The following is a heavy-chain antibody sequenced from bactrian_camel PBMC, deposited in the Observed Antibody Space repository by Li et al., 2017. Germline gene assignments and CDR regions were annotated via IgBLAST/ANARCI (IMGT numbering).Heavy chain of an antibody. V-gene: IGHV3S7*01. CDR3: AAASRSSCRRAYGGSWYSLSNDFHY. CDR1: GFRFNITA. D-gene: IGHD6*01. Sequence: VQLVESGGGLVLPGGSLRLSCTTSGFRFNITAMSWARQAPGKELEWVAGITSLPSLFRAASYADSVKGQFTMSQNNDKNTMYLQMNSLKPEDTAMYYCAAASRSSCRRAYGGSWYSLSNDFHYWGQGTQVTVS. J-gene: IGHJ6*01. CDR2: ITSLPSLFRAA.